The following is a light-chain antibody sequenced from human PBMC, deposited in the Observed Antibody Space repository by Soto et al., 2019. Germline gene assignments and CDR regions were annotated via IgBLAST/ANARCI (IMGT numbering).Light chain of an antibody. Sequence: DLQMTQSPSSLSASVGVSVTITCQASQDITNDLNWYQQKPGKAPKVLIYEASNLETGVPSRFSGSGSGTDFTFTISSLQPEDIATYFCQQYDNVPLTFGGGTKVEIK. CDR1: QDITND. V-gene: IGKV1-33*01. CDR3: QQYDNVPLT. CDR2: EAS. J-gene: IGKJ4*01.